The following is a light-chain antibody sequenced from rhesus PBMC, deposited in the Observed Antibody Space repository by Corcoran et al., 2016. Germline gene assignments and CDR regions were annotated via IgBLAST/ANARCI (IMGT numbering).Light chain of an antibody. CDR1: QGISTW. V-gene: IGKV1-21*01. J-gene: IGKJ1*01. Sequence: DIQMTQSPSSLSASVGDRVTITCRASQGISTWLVWYQQKPGKAPNLLIYKASTLQSGVPSRFNGSGSGTDFTRTISSRQPEDVATYYGQQSNTAPWTFGQGTKVEIK. CDR3: QQSNTAPWT. CDR2: KAS.